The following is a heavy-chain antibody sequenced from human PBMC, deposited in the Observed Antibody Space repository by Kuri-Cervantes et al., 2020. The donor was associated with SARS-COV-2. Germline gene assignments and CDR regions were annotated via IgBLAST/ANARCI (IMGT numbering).Heavy chain of an antibody. CDR2: VYSSDART. D-gene: IGHD6-19*01. CDR1: GFSFSNYA. CDR3: AKDLGYSSDGRDQH. Sequence: GESLKISCAASGFSFSNYAMSWVRQAPGRGLEWVAVVYSSDARTYYADSAKGRFSISRDNSKNTVYLQMNSLRVEDTAVYYCAKDLGYSSDGRDQHWGQGTLVTVSS. J-gene: IGHJ1*01. V-gene: IGHV3-23*03.